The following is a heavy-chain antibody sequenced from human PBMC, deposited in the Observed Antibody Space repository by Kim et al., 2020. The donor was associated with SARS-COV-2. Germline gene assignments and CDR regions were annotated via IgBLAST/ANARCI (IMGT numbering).Heavy chain of an antibody. V-gene: IGHV3-33*06. Sequence: GGSLRLSCAASGFTFSSYAMHWVRQAPGKGLEWVAVIWYDGSNKYYADSVKGRFTISRDNSKNTLYLQMNSLRAEDTAVYYCAKLTTGDWFDPWGQGTLVTVSS. CDR1: GFTFSSYA. CDR2: IWYDGSNK. J-gene: IGHJ5*02. D-gene: IGHD4-17*01. CDR3: AKLTTGDWFDP.